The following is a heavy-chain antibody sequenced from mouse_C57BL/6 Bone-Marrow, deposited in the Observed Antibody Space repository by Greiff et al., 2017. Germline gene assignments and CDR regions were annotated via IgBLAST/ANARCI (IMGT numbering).Heavy chain of an antibody. CDR1: GYTFTSYW. D-gene: IGHD1-1*01. CDR2: IDPSDSYT. V-gene: IGHV1-69*01. Sequence: VQLQQPGAELVKPGASVKLSCKASGYTFTSYWMHWVKQRPGQGLEWIGEIDPSDSYTNYNQKFKGKSTLTVDKSSSTAYMQLSSLTSEDSAVYYCARGITTVVATNFDYWGQGTTLTVSS. CDR3: ARGITTVVATNFDY. J-gene: IGHJ2*01.